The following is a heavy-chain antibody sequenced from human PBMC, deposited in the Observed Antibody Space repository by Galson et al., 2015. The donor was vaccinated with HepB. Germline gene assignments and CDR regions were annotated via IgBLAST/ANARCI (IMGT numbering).Heavy chain of an antibody. V-gene: IGHV3-48*04. Sequence: SLRLSCAASGFTFSSYTMNWVRQAPGKGLESVSYISSTGTTMYYADSAKGRFTISRDNVKNSMFLQMDSLRADDTAVYYCARVADSDYGDHAHFDYWGQGTLVTVSS. J-gene: IGHJ4*02. CDR2: ISSTGTTM. CDR1: GFTFSSYT. D-gene: IGHD4-17*01. CDR3: ARVADSDYGDHAHFDY.